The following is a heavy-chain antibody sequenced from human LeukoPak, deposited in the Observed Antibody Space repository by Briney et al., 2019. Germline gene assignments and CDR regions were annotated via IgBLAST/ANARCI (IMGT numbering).Heavy chain of an antibody. D-gene: IGHD6-19*01. CDR2: INHSGST. Sequence: PSETLSLTCAVYGGSFSGYYWSWIRQPPGKGLEWIGEINHSGSTNYNPSLKSRVTISVDTSKNQFSLKLSSVTAADTAVYYCTRELIAVAGTGGDYWGQGTLVTVSS. CDR3: TRELIAVAGTGGDY. J-gene: IGHJ4*02. CDR1: GGSFSGYY. V-gene: IGHV4-34*01.